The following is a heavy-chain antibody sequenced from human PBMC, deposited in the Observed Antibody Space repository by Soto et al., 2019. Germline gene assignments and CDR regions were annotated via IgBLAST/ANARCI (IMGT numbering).Heavy chain of an antibody. D-gene: IGHD6-19*01. Sequence: QVQLVESGGGVVQPGRSLRLSCAASGFSISRHGMYWVRQAPGKGLECVATILEDGDKKYYADSVKGRFTISRDNSKNTVFLQMNDLRVEDTALYFCAKDLASGWPVKPDYWGQGTLVTVSS. J-gene: IGHJ4*02. CDR3: AKDLASGWPVKPDY. CDR1: GFSISRHG. CDR2: ILEDGDKK. V-gene: IGHV3-30*18.